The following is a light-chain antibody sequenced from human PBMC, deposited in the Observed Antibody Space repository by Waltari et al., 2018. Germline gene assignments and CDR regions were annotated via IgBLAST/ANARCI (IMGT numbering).Light chain of an antibody. CDR1: QSVSSN. J-gene: IGKJ2*03. CDR3: QQYNNWPPG. CDR2: GAS. Sequence: EIVMTQSPATLSVSPGERATLSCRASQSVSSNLAWYQQKPGQAPRLLIYGASTRGTGIPAKFSGSGSGTEFTLTISSLQSEDFAVYYWQQYNNWPPGFGQGTKLEIK. V-gene: IGKV3-15*01.